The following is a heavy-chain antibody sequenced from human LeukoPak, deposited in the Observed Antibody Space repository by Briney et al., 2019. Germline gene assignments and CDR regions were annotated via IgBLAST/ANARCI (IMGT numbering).Heavy chain of an antibody. V-gene: IGHV3-23*01. CDR3: AKVRESGYYGSGSYYYYYGMDV. CDR2: ISGSGGST. D-gene: IGHD3-10*01. J-gene: IGHJ6*02. CDR1: GFTFSSYA. Sequence: GGSLRLSCAASGFTFSSYAMSWVRQAPGKGLEWVSAISGSGGSTYYADSVKGRFTISRDNSKNTLYLQMNSLRAEDTAVYYCAKVRESGYYGSGSYYYYYGMDVWGQGTTVTVSS.